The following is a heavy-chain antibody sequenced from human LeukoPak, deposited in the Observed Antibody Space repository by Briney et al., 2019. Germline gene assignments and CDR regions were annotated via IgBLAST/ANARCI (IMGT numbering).Heavy chain of an antibody. V-gene: IGHV3-49*04. CDR1: GFTFGDYA. Sequence: PGGSLRLSCTASGFTFGDYAMGWVRQAPGKGLEWVGFIRSKAYGGTTEYAASVKGRFTISRDDSKSIAYLQMNSLKTEDTAVYYCTREEVVVAATRHYYYYYGMDVWGQGTTVTVSS. J-gene: IGHJ6*02. CDR3: TREEVVVAATRHYYYYYGMDV. D-gene: IGHD2-15*01. CDR2: IRSKAYGGTT.